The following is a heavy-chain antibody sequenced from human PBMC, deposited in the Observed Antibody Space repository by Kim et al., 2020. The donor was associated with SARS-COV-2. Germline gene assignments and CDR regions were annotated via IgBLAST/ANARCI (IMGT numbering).Heavy chain of an antibody. D-gene: IGHD4-4*01. CDR3: AKGGGNSHFDS. Sequence: GGSLRLSCAASGFTFNNYGMSWVRQAPGKGLEWVSVISGSGGSTYYVDSVKGRFTISRDNSKNTLYLQMDSLRAEDTAVYYCAKGGGNSHFDSWGQGTLV. V-gene: IGHV3-23*01. J-gene: IGHJ4*02. CDR1: GFTFNNYG. CDR2: ISGSGGST.